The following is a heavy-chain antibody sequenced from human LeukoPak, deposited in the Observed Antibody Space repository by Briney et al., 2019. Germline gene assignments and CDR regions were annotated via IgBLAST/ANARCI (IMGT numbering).Heavy chain of an antibody. D-gene: IGHD5-24*01. CDR2: IYYSGST. V-gene: IGHV4-59*08. Sequence: SETLSLTCTVSGGSISSCYWSWIRQPPGKGLEWIGYIYYSGSTNYNPSLKSRVTISVDTSKNQFSLKLSSVTAADTAVYYCARQKGMATMGFDYWGQGTLVTVSS. J-gene: IGHJ4*02. CDR3: ARQKGMATMGFDY. CDR1: GGSISSCY.